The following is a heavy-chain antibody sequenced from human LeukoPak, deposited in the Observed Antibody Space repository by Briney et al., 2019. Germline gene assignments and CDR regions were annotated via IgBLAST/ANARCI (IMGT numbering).Heavy chain of an antibody. D-gene: IGHD3-3*01. Sequence: PGGSLRLSCAASGFTFSSYWMSWVRQAPGKGLEWVANIKQDGSEKYYVDSVKGRFTISRDNAKNSLYLQMNSLRAEDTAVYYCASHNYDFWSGYIYYFDNWGQGTLVTVSS. V-gene: IGHV3-7*01. CDR3: ASHNYDFWSGYIYYFDN. CDR2: IKQDGSEK. CDR1: GFTFSSYW. J-gene: IGHJ4*02.